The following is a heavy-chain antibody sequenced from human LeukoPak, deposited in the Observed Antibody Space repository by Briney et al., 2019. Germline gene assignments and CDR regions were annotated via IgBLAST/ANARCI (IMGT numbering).Heavy chain of an antibody. CDR3: AKDPQRYHRRYYYYGMDV. CDR1: GFTFSSYA. Sequence: GGFLRLSCAASGFTFSSYAMSWVRQAPGKGLEWVSAISGSGGSTYYADSVKGRFTISRDNSKNTLYLQMNSLRAEDTAVYYCAKDPQRYHRRYYYYGMDVWGQGTTVTVSS. V-gene: IGHV3-23*01. D-gene: IGHD1-14*01. J-gene: IGHJ6*02. CDR2: ISGSGGST.